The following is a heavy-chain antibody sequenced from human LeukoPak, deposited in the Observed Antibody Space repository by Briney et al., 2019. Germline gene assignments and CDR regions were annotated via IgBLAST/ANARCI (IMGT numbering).Heavy chain of an antibody. V-gene: IGHV3-7*01. CDR1: GFTFSSYA. D-gene: IGHD3-3*01. Sequence: GGSLRLSCAASGFTFSSYAMSWVRQAPGKGLEWVANIKQDGSEKYYVDSVKGRFTISRDNAKNSLYLQMNSLRAEDTAVYYCARDTSPPQYYDFWSGYQGGMDVWGQGTTVTVSS. CDR2: IKQDGSEK. J-gene: IGHJ6*02. CDR3: ARDTSPPQYYDFWSGYQGGMDV.